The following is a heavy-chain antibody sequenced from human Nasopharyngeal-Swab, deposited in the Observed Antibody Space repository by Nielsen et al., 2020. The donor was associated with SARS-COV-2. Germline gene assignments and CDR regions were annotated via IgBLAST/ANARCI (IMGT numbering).Heavy chain of an antibody. D-gene: IGHD3-22*01. CDR3: ARAMIVVVINAFDI. CDR1: VGSISSGGYY. V-gene: IGHV4-31*03. J-gene: IGHJ3*02. Sequence: SETLSLTCTGSVGSISSGGYYWSWIRQHPGKGLEWIGYIYYSGSTYYNPSLKSRVTISVDTSKNQFSLKLSSVTAADTAVYYCARAMIVVVINAFDIWGQGTMVTVSS. CDR2: IYYSGST.